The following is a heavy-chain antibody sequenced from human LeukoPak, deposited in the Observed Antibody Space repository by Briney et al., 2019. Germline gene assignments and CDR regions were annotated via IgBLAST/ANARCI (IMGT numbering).Heavy chain of an antibody. CDR1: GFTFSSYS. CDR3: ARDLSPGVPHY. Sequence: GGSLRLSCAASGFTFSSYSMNWVRQAPGKGLEWVSSISSSSSYIYYADSVKGRFTISRDNAKNSLYLQMNSLRAEDTAVYYCARDLSPGVPHYWGQGTLVTVSS. V-gene: IGHV3-21*04. J-gene: IGHJ4*02. D-gene: IGHD6-6*01. CDR2: ISSSSSYI.